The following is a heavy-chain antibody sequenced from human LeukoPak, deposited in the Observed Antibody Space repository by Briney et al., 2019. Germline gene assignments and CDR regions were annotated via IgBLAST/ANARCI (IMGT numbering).Heavy chain of an antibody. V-gene: IGHV1-2*02. CDR1: GYTFTGYY. CDR3: ARVDTAMVQGLDY. Sequence: GASVKVSCKASGYTFTGYYMHWVRQAPGQGLEWMGWINPNSGGTNYAQKFQGRVTMTRDTSISTAYMELSRLRSDDTAVYYCARVDTAMVQGLDYWGHGTLVTVSS. D-gene: IGHD5-18*01. J-gene: IGHJ4*01. CDR2: INPNSGGT.